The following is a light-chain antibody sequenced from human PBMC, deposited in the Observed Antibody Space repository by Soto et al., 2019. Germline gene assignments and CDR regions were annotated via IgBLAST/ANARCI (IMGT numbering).Light chain of an antibody. Sequence: QSVLTHPRSVSGSPGQSVTVSCIGTSSDVGDYNSVSWYQQHPGKAPKLMIYEVSDRPSGVSNRFSGSKSGNTASLTISGPQAEDEADYYCSSYTSISTLVFGSGTKVTAL. V-gene: IGLV2-14*01. J-gene: IGLJ1*01. CDR2: EVS. CDR3: SSYTSISTLV. CDR1: SSDVGDYNS.